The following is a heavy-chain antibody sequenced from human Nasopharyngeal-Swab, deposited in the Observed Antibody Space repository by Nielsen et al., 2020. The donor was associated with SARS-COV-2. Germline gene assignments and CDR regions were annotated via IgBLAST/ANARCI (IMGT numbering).Heavy chain of an antibody. J-gene: IGHJ4*02. CDR2: IAHDASNE. CDR1: GFTFSSFG. D-gene: IGHD4-17*01. Sequence: GESLKISCAASGFTFSSFGMHWVRQAPGKRLEWVAFIAHDASNEYYGDSVKGRFTISRDSSKNTLYLQMDSLRGEDTAVYYCARDAPAHSGAFYWGRGTLVTVSS. CDR3: ARDAPAHSGAFY. V-gene: IGHV3-30*03.